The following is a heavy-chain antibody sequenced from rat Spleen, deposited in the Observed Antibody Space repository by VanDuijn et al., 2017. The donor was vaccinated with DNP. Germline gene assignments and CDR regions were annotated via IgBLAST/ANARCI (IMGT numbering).Heavy chain of an antibody. CDR1: GFTFSHYY. V-gene: IGHV5-20*01. D-gene: IGHD1-10*01. Sequence: EVQLVESGGGLVQPGRSLKLSCGASGFTFSHYYMAWVRQAPKKGLEWVATISAIGDRSYYPDSVKGRFTISRDNAESSLYLQMNSLKSEETATYYCTREQHFHFDSWGQGTLVTVSS. CDR3: TREQHFHFDS. CDR2: ISAIGDRS. J-gene: IGHJ3*01.